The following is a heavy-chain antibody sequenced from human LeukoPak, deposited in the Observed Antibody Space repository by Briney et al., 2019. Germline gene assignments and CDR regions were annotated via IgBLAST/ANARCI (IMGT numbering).Heavy chain of an antibody. CDR3: AKGVVAATNAAYYGMDV. V-gene: IGHV3-30*18. CDR1: GFTFSNYG. J-gene: IGHJ6*02. D-gene: IGHD2-15*01. Sequence: GRSLRLSCAASGFTFSNYGMQWVRQAPGKGLEWVAVISYDESDKYYADSVKGRFTISRDNSKNTLYLQMNSLRPEDTAVYYCAKGVVAATNAAYYGMDVWGQGTTVTVSS. CDR2: ISYDESDK.